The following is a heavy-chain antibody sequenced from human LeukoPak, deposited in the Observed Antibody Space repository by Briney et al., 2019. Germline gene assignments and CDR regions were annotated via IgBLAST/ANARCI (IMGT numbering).Heavy chain of an antibody. CDR3: VRENLEDTFYYYMDV. J-gene: IGHJ6*03. CDR2: IYSSGTT. D-gene: IGHD2-15*01. CDR1: GGSIRNYY. Sequence: PSETPSLTCSVSGGSIRNYYWNWVRQPAGMGLEWLGRIYSSGTTNYNPSLKSRVTMSVDTSKNQFSLKLYSVTAADTAVYYCVRENLEDTFYYYMDVWGKGTTVTVSS. V-gene: IGHV4-4*07.